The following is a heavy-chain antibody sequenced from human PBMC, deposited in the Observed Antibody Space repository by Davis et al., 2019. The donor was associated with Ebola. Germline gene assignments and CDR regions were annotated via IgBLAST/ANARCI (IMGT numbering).Heavy chain of an antibody. CDR2: IYYSGST. Sequence: PSETLSLTCTVSGGSISSSSYYWGWIRQPPGKGLEWIGYIYYSGSTNYNPSLKSRVTISVDTSKNQFSLKLGSVTAADTAVYYCARVAHGGSSSQIDYWGQGTLVTVSS. CDR3: ARVAHGGSSSQIDY. V-gene: IGHV4-61*05. J-gene: IGHJ4*02. D-gene: IGHD6-6*01. CDR1: GGSISSSSYY.